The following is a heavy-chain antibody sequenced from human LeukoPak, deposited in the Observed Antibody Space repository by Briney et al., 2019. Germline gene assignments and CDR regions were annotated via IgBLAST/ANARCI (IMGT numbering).Heavy chain of an antibody. J-gene: IGHJ4*02. CDR2: LNEDGSEK. CDR1: GFTFSSSW. D-gene: IGHD6-19*01. Sequence: GGSLRLSCAASGFTFSSSWMNWVRQAPGKGLEWVASLNEDGSEKYYVDSVKGRFTVSRDNAKNSLYLQMYSLRVEDTAVYYCTRDSGRFRLDYWGQGILVTVSS. CDR3: TRDSGRFRLDY. V-gene: IGHV3-7*01.